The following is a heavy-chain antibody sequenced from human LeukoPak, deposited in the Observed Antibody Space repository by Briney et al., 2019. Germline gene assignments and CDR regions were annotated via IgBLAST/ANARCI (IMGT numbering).Heavy chain of an antibody. V-gene: IGHV3-23*01. CDR3: AKGAAAGTSRPDFDY. J-gene: IGHJ4*02. CDR1: GFTFSSYA. D-gene: IGHD6-13*01. CDR2: ISGSGGST. Sequence: GGSLRLSCAASGFTFSSYAMSWVRQAPGKGLEWVSAISGSGGSTYYADSVKGRFTISRDNSKNTLYLQMNSLRAEDTAVSYCAKGAAAGTSRPDFDYWGQGTLVTVSS.